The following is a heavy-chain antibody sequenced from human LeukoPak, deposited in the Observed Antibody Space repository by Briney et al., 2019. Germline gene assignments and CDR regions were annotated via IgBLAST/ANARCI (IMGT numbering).Heavy chain of an antibody. Sequence: GGSLRLSCAATGFTFSNYAIHWGRQAPGKGLEWVAFISDDGSRQHYADSVKGRFTISRDNSKNTLSLQMNNLRAEDTALYYCARDSSVPYGITDWGQGTLVTVS. CDR3: ARDSSVPYGITD. CDR1: GFTFSNYA. V-gene: IGHV3-30-3*01. CDR2: ISDDGSRQ. J-gene: IGHJ4*02. D-gene: IGHD4-17*01.